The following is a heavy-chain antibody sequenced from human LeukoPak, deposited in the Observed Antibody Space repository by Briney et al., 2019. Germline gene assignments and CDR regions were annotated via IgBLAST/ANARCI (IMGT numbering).Heavy chain of an antibody. D-gene: IGHD5-24*01. Sequence: ASVKVSCKASGYTFTSYDINWVRRATGQGLEWMGWMNPNSGNTGYAQKFQGRVTMTRNTSISTAYMELSSLRSEDTAVYYCARGIKGYIATRDAFDIWGQGTMVTVSS. CDR2: MNPNSGNT. V-gene: IGHV1-8*01. CDR3: ARGIKGYIATRDAFDI. J-gene: IGHJ3*02. CDR1: GYTFTSYD.